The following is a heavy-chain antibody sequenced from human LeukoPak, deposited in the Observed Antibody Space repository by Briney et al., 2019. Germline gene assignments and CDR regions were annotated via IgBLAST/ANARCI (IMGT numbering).Heavy chain of an antibody. J-gene: IGHJ4*02. CDR1: GASIASTSYY. D-gene: IGHD5-18*01. CDR2: IYYTGTT. V-gene: IGHV4-39*01. CDR3: AKHRRYSFWDY. Sequence: SETLSLTRIVSGASIASTSYYWGWVRQPPGKGLEWIGSIYYTGTTYYNPSLESRVTISVDTSKNHFFLKLSAVTAADTSVYYYAKHRRYSFWDYWGQGSLVTVTS.